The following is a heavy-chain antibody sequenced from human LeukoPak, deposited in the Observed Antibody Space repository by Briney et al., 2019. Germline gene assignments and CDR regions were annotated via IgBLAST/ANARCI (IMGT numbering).Heavy chain of an antibody. J-gene: IGHJ6*02. CDR2: ISGSGTST. V-gene: IGHV3-23*01. Sequence: GGSLRLSCAASGFTFSSYGMSWVRQAPGKGLEWVSAISGSGTSTYYADSVKGRFTISRDNSKNTLSLQMNSLRAEDTAVYYCAKGGAGHYYGMDVWGQGTTVTVSS. CDR3: AKGGAGHYYGMDV. CDR1: GFTFSSYG. D-gene: IGHD3-16*01.